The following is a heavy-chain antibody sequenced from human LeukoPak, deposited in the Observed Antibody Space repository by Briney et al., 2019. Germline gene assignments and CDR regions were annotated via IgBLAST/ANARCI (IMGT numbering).Heavy chain of an antibody. CDR2: IYSSGST. V-gene: IGHV4-4*07. D-gene: IGHD6-13*01. Sequence: PSETLSLTCIVSGGSISSYYWSWIRQPAGKGLEWIGRIYSSGSTNYNPSLKSRVTMSVDTSKNQFSLKLSSVTAADTAVCYCARYSSSWTDAFDIWGQGTMVTVSS. CDR1: GGSISSYY. J-gene: IGHJ3*02. CDR3: ARYSSSWTDAFDI.